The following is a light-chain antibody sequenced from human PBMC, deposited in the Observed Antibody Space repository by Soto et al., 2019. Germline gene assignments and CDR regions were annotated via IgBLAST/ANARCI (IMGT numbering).Light chain of an antibody. CDR1: SSNIGAGYE. CDR2: ENN. V-gene: IGLV1-40*01. Sequence: QSVLTQPPSVSEAPGQRVTISCTGSSSNIGAGYEAHWYQQVPGTAPKLLIYENNNRPSGVPDRFSGSKSGTSASLAITGLKAEDEAEYYCHSYDSSLSGYVFGPGTKVTVL. CDR3: HSYDSSLSGYV. J-gene: IGLJ1*01.